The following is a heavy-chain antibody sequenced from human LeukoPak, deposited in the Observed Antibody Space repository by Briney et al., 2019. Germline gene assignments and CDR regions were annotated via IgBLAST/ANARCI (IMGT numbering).Heavy chain of an antibody. D-gene: IGHD6-19*01. J-gene: IGHJ5*02. CDR1: GDSIISSTYY. Sequence: PSETLSLTCTVSGDSIISSTYYWGWLRQPPGKGLEWIGSIFYSGSTYYSPSLRSRITISVDTSKNLFSLNLRSVTAADTAVYYCARHGYSSGFYWFDPWGQGTLVTVSS. CDR2: IFYSGST. CDR3: ARHGYSSGFYWFDP. V-gene: IGHV4-39*01.